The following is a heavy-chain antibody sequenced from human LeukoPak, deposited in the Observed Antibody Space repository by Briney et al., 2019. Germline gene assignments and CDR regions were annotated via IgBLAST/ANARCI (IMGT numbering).Heavy chain of an antibody. CDR3: AKDDGDQVPDY. Sequence: PGRSLRLSCAASGITFSSYGMHWVRQAPGKGLEWVAVISYDGSNKYYADSVKGRFTISRDNSKNTLYLQMNSLRAEDTAVYYCAKDDGDQVPDYWGQGTLVTVSS. CDR2: ISYDGSNK. CDR1: GITFSSYG. V-gene: IGHV3-30-3*01. D-gene: IGHD4-17*01. J-gene: IGHJ4*02.